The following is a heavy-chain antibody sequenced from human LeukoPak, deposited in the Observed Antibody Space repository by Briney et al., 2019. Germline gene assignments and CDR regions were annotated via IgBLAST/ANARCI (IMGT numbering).Heavy chain of an antibody. V-gene: IGHV4-59*08. D-gene: IGHD4-17*01. CDR3: ARHGPSYGNYQP. CDR2: IYYTGST. J-gene: IGHJ1*01. Sequence: SETLSLTCSVSGGSINNYYWSWIRQPPGKGLEWIAYIYYTGSTSSNPSLKNRVTVSVDTSKNQFSLKLSSVTAADTAVYYCARHGPSYGNYQPWGQGTLVTVSS. CDR1: GGSINNYY.